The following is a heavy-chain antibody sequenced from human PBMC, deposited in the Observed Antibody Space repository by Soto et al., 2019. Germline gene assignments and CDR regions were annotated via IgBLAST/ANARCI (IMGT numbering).Heavy chain of an antibody. V-gene: IGHV5-51*01. CDR3: ARHTKGSSGWYQYYYYGMDV. CDR2: IYPGDSDT. CDR1: GYSFTSYW. J-gene: IGHJ6*02. Sequence: GESLKISCKGSGYSFTSYWIGWVRQMPGKGLEWMGIIYPGDSDTRYSPSFQGQVTISADKSISTAYLQWSSLKASDTAMYYCARHTKGSSGWYQYYYYGMDVWGQGTRVTVSS. D-gene: IGHD6-19*01.